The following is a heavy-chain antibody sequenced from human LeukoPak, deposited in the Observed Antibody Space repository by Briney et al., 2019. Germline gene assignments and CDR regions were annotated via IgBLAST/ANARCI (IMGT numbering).Heavy chain of an antibody. Sequence: GGSLRLSCAASGFTFSSYAMSWVRQAPGKGLEWVSAISGSGGSTYYADSVKGRFTISRDNSKNTLYQQMNSLRAEDTAVYYCAKDVERWFGELNWFDPWGQGTLVTVSS. V-gene: IGHV3-23*01. CDR2: ISGSGGST. CDR1: GFTFSSYA. D-gene: IGHD3-10*01. J-gene: IGHJ5*02. CDR3: AKDVERWFGELNWFDP.